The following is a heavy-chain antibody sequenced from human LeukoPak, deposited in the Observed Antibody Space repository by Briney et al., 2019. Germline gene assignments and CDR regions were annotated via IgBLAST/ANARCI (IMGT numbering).Heavy chain of an antibody. D-gene: IGHD6-19*01. J-gene: IGHJ5*02. CDR3: AREGSGWYFRKNWFDP. CDR1: GGSISSYY. Sequence: SETLSLTCAVSGGSISSYYWSWIRQPPGKGLEWIGEINHSGSTNYNPSLKSRVTISVDTSKNQFSLKLSSVTAADTAVYYRAREGSGWYFRKNWFDPWGQGTLVTVSS. CDR2: INHSGST. V-gene: IGHV4-34*01.